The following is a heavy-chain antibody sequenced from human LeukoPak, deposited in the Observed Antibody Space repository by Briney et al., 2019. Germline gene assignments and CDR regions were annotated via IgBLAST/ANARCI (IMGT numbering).Heavy chain of an antibody. J-gene: IGHJ4*02. CDR1: GGSSRSGVYF. V-gene: IGHV4-30-4*01. D-gene: IGHD4-23*01. CDR3: ARENNDYGGKKAFDY. CDR2: IHYSGNT. Sequence: SETLSLTCAVSGGSSRSGVYFWSWIRQPPGKGLEWIGHIHYSGNTYYNPSLKSRDSISVDTSKNQFSLKLSSVTAADTAVYYCARENNDYGGKKAFDYWGQGTLVTVSS.